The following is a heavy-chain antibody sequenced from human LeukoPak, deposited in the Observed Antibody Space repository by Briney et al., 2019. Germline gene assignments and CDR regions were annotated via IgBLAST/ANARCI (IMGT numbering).Heavy chain of an antibody. D-gene: IGHD3-10*01. CDR2: ISGSGGST. CDR3: AKTRGSGPFDY. CDR1: GFTFNNYA. J-gene: IGHJ4*02. Sequence: GGSLRLSCAASGFTFNNYAMNWVRQAPGKGLEWVSSISGSGGSTYYADSVKGRFTISRDNSKNTLYLQMNNLRAEDTAVYYCAKTRGSGPFDYWGQGTLVTVSS. V-gene: IGHV3-23*01.